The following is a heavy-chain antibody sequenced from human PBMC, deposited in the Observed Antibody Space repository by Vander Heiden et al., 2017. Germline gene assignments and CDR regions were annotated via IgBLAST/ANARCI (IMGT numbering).Heavy chain of an antibody. D-gene: IGHD3-3*01. CDR2: ISYDGSNK. J-gene: IGHJ6*02. V-gene: IGHV3-30-3*01. CDR1: GFTFSSYA. Sequence: QVQLVESGGGVVQPGRSLRLSCAASGFTFSSYAMHWVRQAPGKGLEWVAVISYDGSNKYYADSVKGRFTISRDNSKNTLYLQMNSLRAEDTAVYYCARSSVLRFLEWLLPDYYYYGMDVWGQGTTVTVSS. CDR3: ARSSVLRFLEWLLPDYYYYGMDV.